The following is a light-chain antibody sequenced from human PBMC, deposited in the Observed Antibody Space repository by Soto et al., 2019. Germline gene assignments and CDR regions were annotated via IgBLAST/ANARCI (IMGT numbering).Light chain of an antibody. CDR3: QQANSFPIT. V-gene: IGKV1-5*03. Sequence: DIQMTQSPSTLSGSVGDRVTITCRASQTISSWLAWYQQKPGKAPKLLIYKASTLKSGVPSRFSGSGSGTDFTLTISNLQPEDFATYYCQQANSFPITCGQGTRLEIK. CDR1: QTISSW. CDR2: KAS. J-gene: IGKJ5*01.